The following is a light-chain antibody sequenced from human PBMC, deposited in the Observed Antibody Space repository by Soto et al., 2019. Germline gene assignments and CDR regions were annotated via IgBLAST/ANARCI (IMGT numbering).Light chain of an antibody. Sequence: EIVMTQSPTTLSVSPGERATLSCRASQSVSSKLAWYQQKPGQPPRLLIFDASARASGVPARFSGSGSGTEFILTISGLQSEDFAVYYCHQRQSWPRTFGQGTKVEIK. CDR2: DAS. J-gene: IGKJ1*01. CDR1: QSVSSK. V-gene: IGKV3-15*01. CDR3: HQRQSWPRT.